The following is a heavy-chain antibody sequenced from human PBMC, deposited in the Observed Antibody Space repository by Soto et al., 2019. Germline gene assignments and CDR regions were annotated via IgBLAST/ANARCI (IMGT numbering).Heavy chain of an antibody. V-gene: IGHV3-11*01. J-gene: IGHJ6*02. CDR3: AGGTTTGWDYGMDV. CDR1: GFTFSDYY. CDR2: ISSSGSTI. D-gene: IGHD1-7*01. Sequence: SGGSLRLSCSASGFTFSDYYMSFMLQAPGKGLEWVSYISSSGSTIYYADSVKGRFTISRDNAKNSLYLQMNSLRAEDTAVYYCAGGTTTGWDYGMDVWGQGTTVTVSS.